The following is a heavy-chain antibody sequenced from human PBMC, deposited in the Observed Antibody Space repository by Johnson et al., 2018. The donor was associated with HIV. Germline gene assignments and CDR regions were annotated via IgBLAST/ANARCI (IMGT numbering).Heavy chain of an antibody. CDR1: GFTFSSYA. D-gene: IGHD2-21*02. J-gene: IGHJ3*02. CDR2: TSYDGSNK. Sequence: QVQLVESGGGVVQPGRSLRLSCAASGFTFSSYAMHWVRQAPGKGLEWVAVTSYDGSNKYYADSVKGRFTISRDNSKNTLYLQMNSLRAEDTAVYYCTRGGWKVVTSICAFDIWGQGTMVAVSS. V-gene: IGHV3-30-3*01. CDR3: TRGGWKVVTSICAFDI.